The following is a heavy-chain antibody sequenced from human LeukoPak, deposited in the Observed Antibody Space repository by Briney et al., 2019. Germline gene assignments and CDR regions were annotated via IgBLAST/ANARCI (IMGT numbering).Heavy chain of an antibody. J-gene: IGHJ3*02. CDR2: IYYSGST. Sequence: SETLSLTCTVSGGSISSSSYYWGWIRQPPGKGLEWIGSIYYSGSTYYNPTLKSRVTISVDTSKNQFSLKLSSVTAADTAVYYCARHGGTTGIDAFDIWGQGTMVTVSS. V-gene: IGHV4-39*01. CDR1: GGSISSSSYY. CDR3: ARHGGTTGIDAFDI. D-gene: IGHD1-1*01.